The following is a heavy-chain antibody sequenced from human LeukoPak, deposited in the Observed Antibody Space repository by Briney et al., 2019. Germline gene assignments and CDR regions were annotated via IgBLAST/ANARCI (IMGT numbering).Heavy chain of an antibody. V-gene: IGHV1-18*01. Sequence: GASVKVSCKASGYTFTSCGISWVRQAPGHRLEGMGWISAYSGYTNYAQKLQGQVTMTTDTSTSTAYMELRSLRSDDTAVYYCARADPTSEHYGSGSYYCAFDYWGQGTLVTVSS. CDR2: ISAYSGYT. J-gene: IGHJ4*02. CDR1: GYTFTSCG. D-gene: IGHD3-10*01. CDR3: ARADPTSEHYGSGSYYCAFDY.